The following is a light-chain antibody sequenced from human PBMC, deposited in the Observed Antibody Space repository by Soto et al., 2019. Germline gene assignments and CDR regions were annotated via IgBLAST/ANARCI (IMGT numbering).Light chain of an antibody. CDR2: QDS. CDR3: QAWDSRTRV. J-gene: IGLJ1*01. Sequence: SYELTQPPSVSVSPGQTASITCSGDKLGDKYACWYQQKPGQSPVLVIYQDSKRPSGIPERFSGSNSGNTATLTISGTQAMDEADYSCQAWDSRTRVFGTGTKVTVL. CDR1: KLGDKY. V-gene: IGLV3-1*01.